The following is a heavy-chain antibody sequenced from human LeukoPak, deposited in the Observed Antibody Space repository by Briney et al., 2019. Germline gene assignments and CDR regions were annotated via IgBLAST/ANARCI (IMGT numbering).Heavy chain of an antibody. V-gene: IGHV3-53*01. D-gene: IGHD6-13*01. CDR1: ALTASNNY. J-gene: IGHJ4*02. CDR3: ARLLAAPNTKNY. CDR2: IYGIGSA. Sequence: GGSLRLSCAVSALTASNNYMSWVRQAPGKGLEWVSLIYGIGSAYYADSVKGRFTISRDNSRNTLYLQMNSLRAEDTAVYYCARLLAAPNTKNYWGQGTLVTVSS.